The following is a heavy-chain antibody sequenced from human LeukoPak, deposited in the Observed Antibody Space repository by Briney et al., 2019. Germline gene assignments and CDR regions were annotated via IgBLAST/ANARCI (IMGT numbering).Heavy chain of an antibody. CDR1: GGSISSSSYY. CDR2: IYYSGST. CDR3: ASTNLRFGELSAFDP. V-gene: IGHV4-39*01. J-gene: IGHJ5*02. D-gene: IGHD3-10*01. Sequence: SETLSLTCTVSGGSISSSSYYWGWIRQPPGKGLEWIGSIYYSGSTYYNPSLKSRVTISVDTSKNQFSLKLSSVTAADTAVYYCASTNLRFGELSAFDPWGQGTLVTVSS.